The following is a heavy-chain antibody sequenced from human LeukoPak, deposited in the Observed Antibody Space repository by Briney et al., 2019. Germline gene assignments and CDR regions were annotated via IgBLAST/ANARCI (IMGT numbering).Heavy chain of an antibody. V-gene: IGHV3-21*01. Sequence: PGESLRLSCAASGFTFSRYSMNWVRQAPGKGLEWVSSIKSTSDFIFYADSVKGRFTVSRDNAKNSLYLQMNSLRAEDTAVYYCARVSSSWSCYFDYWGQGTLVTVSS. CDR3: ARVSSSWSCYFDY. CDR2: IKSTSDFI. D-gene: IGHD6-13*01. J-gene: IGHJ4*02. CDR1: GFTFSRYS.